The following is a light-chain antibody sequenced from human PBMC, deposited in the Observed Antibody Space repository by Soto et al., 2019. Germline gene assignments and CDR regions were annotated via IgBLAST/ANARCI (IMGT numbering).Light chain of an antibody. V-gene: IGKV1-5*03. Sequence: DIQMTQSPSTLSASVGDRVTITCRASQDIYRSLAWYQQKPGKAPKLLIYETSSLENGVPSRFSGSGSGTEFSLTISSLRSDDFATYYCQQYQTSSWTFGQGTKVEV. CDR3: QQYQTSSWT. CDR2: ETS. J-gene: IGKJ1*01. CDR1: QDIYRS.